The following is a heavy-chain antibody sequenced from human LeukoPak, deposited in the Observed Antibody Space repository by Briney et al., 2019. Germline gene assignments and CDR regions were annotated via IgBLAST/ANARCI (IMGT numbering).Heavy chain of an antibody. D-gene: IGHD4-17*01. CDR2: ISTYNDHI. CDR1: GYTFTDNG. Sequence: ASVKVSCKASGYTFTDNGISWVRQAPGQGLEWMGWISTYNDHINYAQKFQGRVSMTTDTSASTAYMELRSLRSDDTAVYYCARGYDYGDYVGDFDYWGQGTLVTVSS. V-gene: IGHV1-18*01. J-gene: IGHJ4*02. CDR3: ARGYDYGDYVGDFDY.